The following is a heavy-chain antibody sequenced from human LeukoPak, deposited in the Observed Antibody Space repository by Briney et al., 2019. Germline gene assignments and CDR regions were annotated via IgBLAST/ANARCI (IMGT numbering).Heavy chain of an antibody. CDR2: ISSDSGTI. CDR1: GLTFSTYS. Sequence: GGSLRLSCGASGLTFSTYSMNWVRQAPGKGLEWVSYISSDSGTIYYADSVKGRFTISRDDAKNSLYLQMNSLRAEDTAVYYCARAAQPGFDPWGQGTLVTVSS. V-gene: IGHV3-48*01. CDR3: ARAAQPGFDP. D-gene: IGHD2-15*01. J-gene: IGHJ5*02.